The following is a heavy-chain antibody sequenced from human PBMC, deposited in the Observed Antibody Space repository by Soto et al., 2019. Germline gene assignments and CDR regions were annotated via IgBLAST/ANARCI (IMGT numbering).Heavy chain of an antibody. J-gene: IGHJ4*02. D-gene: IGHD2-15*01. CDR3: ASGVGRYCSGGSCSTDY. CDR1: GGSFSGYY. V-gene: IGHV4-34*01. CDR2: INHSGST. Sequence: QVQLQQWGAGLLKPSETLSLTCAVYGGSFSGYYWSWIRQPPGKGLEWIGEINHSGSTNYNPSLKSRVTISVDTSKMQCSLKLSSVTAADRAVYYCASGVGRYCSGGSCSTDYWGQGTLVTVSS.